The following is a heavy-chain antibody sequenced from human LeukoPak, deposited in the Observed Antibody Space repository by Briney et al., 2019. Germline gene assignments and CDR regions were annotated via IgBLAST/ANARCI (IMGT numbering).Heavy chain of an antibody. CDR2: ISGSGGST. D-gene: IGHD2-8*02. CDR3: ATYRQVLLPFES. CDR1: GFTFSSYG. J-gene: IGHJ4*02. V-gene: IGHV3-23*01. Sequence: GGSLRLSCAASGFTFSSYGMTWVRQAPGKGLEWVSVISGSGGSTNYADSVKGRFTISRGNSKNTLYLEMNSLRPEDTAIYYCATYRQVLLPFESWGQGTLVTVSS.